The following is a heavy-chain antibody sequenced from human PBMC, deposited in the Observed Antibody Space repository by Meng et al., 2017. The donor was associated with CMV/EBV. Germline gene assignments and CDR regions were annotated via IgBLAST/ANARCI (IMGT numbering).Heavy chain of an antibody. Sequence: SVNVSRQASRGTFSSYAISWVRQAPGQGLEWMGGIIPIFGTANYAQKFQGRVTITTDESPGTAYKELSRLRSEDTAVYYCAREKRGLGYCSSTSCYCYYGMDVWGQGTTVTVSS. J-gene: IGHJ6*02. CDR2: IIPIFGTA. CDR3: AREKRGLGYCSSTSCYCYYGMDV. CDR1: RGTFSSYA. D-gene: IGHD2-2*01. V-gene: IGHV1-69*05.